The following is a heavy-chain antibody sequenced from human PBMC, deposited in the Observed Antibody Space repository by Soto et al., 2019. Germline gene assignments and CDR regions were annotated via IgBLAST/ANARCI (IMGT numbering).Heavy chain of an antibody. V-gene: IGHV4-31*03. Sequence: QVQLQESGPGLVKPSQTLSLTCTVSGGSISSGGYYWSWIRQHPGKGLEWIGYIYYSGSTYYNPSLKRRGTISVDTSKNQFSLKLSSVTAADTAVYYCARAYQVPAARYGTYYYYGMDVWGQGTTVTVSS. CDR2: IYYSGST. CDR1: GGSISSGGYY. D-gene: IGHD2-2*01. J-gene: IGHJ6*02. CDR3: ARAYQVPAARYGTYYYYGMDV.